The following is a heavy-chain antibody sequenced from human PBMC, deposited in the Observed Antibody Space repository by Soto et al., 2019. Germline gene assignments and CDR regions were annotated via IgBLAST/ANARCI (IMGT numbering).Heavy chain of an antibody. Sequence: GGSLRLSCAASGFTFSSYAMSWVRQAPGKGLEWVSAISGSGGSTYYADSVKGRFTISRDNSKNTLYLQMNSLRAEDTAVYYCAKEVSRRREPTTYYYYGMDVWGQGTTVTVSS. D-gene: IGHD1-26*01. CDR1: GFTFSSYA. V-gene: IGHV3-23*01. CDR2: ISGSGGST. CDR3: AKEVSRRREPTTYYYYGMDV. J-gene: IGHJ6*02.